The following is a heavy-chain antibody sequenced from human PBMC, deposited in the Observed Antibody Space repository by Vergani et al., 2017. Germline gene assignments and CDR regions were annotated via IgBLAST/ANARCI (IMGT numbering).Heavy chain of an antibody. D-gene: IGHD6-6*01. CDR1: GFSLSNARMG. V-gene: IGHV2-26*01. CDR2: IFSNDEK. Sequence: KESGPVLVKPTETLTLTCTVSGFSLSNARMGVSWIRQPPGKALEWLAHIFSNDEKSYSTSLKSRLTISKDTSKSQVVLTMTNMDPVDTATYYCARIHLVRYYYYYMDVWGKGTTVTVSS. CDR3: ARIHLVRYYYYYMDV. J-gene: IGHJ6*03.